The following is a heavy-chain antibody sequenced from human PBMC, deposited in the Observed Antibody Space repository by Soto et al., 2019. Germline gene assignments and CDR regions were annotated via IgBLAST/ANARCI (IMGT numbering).Heavy chain of an antibody. V-gene: IGHV4-39*01. Sequence: SETLSLTGCVSGYSPYNSHFYSAWIRLPPGEGLEWIGSIYHTGNPYYNPSLKSRVTISVDTSKNQFSLKVTSVTAADTALYYCARDYFDSSDYTTNWFDPWGQGTLVTVSS. J-gene: IGHJ5*02. CDR1: GYSPYNSHFY. CDR2: IYHTGNP. D-gene: IGHD3-22*01. CDR3: ARDYFDSSDYTTNWFDP.